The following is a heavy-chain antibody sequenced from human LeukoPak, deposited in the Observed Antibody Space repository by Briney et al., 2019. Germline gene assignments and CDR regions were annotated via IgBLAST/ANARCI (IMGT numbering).Heavy chain of an antibody. Sequence: PSETLSPTCTVSGGSISSYYWSWIRQPPGKGLEWIGYIYYSGSTNYNPSLKSRVTISVDTSKNQFSLKLSSVTAADTAVYYCARDQFWQLVRDPFAFDIWGQGTMVTVSS. J-gene: IGHJ3*02. D-gene: IGHD6-6*01. CDR1: GGSISSYY. CDR3: ARDQFWQLVRDPFAFDI. V-gene: IGHV4-59*01. CDR2: IYYSGST.